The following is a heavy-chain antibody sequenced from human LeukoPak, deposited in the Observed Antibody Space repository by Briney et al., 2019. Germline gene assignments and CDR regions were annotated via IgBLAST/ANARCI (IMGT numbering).Heavy chain of an antibody. CDR2: FDGNGSNT. Sequence: GGSLRFSCAASGFTFSSFAMTWVRQAPGKGLEWISGFDGNGSNTYYADSVKGRFTISRDNAKNTLYLQMNSLRAEDTAVYYCAGTIAARGSDYWGQGTLVNVPS. V-gene: IGHV3-23*01. J-gene: IGHJ4*02. CDR1: GFTFSSFA. D-gene: IGHD6-6*01. CDR3: AGTIAARGSDY.